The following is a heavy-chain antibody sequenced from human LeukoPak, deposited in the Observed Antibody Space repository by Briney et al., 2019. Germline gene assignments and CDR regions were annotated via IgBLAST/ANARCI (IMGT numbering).Heavy chain of an antibody. D-gene: IGHD2-2*01. CDR3: ARGIHKTHCTRASCYVNWFDP. CDR1: GFTFSDYF. J-gene: IGHJ5*02. CDR2: ISSSSSNT. V-gene: IGHV3-11*06. Sequence: GGSLRLSCAASGFTFSDYFMTWMRQAPGKGLEWVSYISSSSSNTNYADSVKGRFTISRDNAKNSLSLQKNSLRAEDTAVYYCARGIHKTHCTRASCYVNWFDPWGQGTLVTVSS.